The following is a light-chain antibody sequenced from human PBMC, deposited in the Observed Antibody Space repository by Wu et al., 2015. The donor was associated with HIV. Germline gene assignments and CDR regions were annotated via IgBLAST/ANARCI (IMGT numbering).Light chain of an antibody. V-gene: IGKV3-11*01. CDR2: DAS. CDR1: QSVNSY. Sequence: EIVLTQSPATLSLSPGERATLSCRASQSVNSYLGWYQQKPGQAPRLLIYDASNRATGIPDRFSGSGSGTDFTLTISSLEPEDSAVYYCQQRSTWPPYTFGQGTKLEIK. J-gene: IGKJ2*01. CDR3: QQRSTWPPYT.